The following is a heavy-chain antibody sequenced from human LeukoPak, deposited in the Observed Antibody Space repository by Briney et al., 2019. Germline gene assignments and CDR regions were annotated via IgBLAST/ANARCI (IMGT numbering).Heavy chain of an antibody. D-gene: IGHD3-22*01. CDR1: GFAFSKYW. J-gene: IGHJ4*02. Sequence: GGSLRLCCGGSGFAFSKYWMLWVRQAPGKGRVRVSRRKNDGRSTAYVDSVKGRFTISRDNAKNTLYLQMNSLGVEDTAVYYCARPVYYDKKNDAYYRNYDFGGQGTLDTV. CDR3: ARPVYYDKKNDAYYRNYDF. V-gene: IGHV3-74*01. CDR2: RKNDGRST.